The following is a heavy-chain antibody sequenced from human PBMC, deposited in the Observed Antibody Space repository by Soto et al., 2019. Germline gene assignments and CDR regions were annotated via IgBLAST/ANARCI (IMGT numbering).Heavy chain of an antibody. V-gene: IGHV3-30-3*01. CDR1: GFTFSSYA. CDR2: ISYDGSNK. Sequence: QVQLVESGGGVVQPGRSLRLSCAASGFTFSSYAMHWVRQAPGKGLEWVAVISYDGSNKYYADSVKGRFTISRDNSKNPLYRKRNSLGAEDTVVYYWAGRGLGCFLSNNCFPPGGQGTLFPVSS. J-gene: IGHJ5*02. D-gene: IGHD3-3*01. CDR3: AGRGLGCFLSNNCFPP.